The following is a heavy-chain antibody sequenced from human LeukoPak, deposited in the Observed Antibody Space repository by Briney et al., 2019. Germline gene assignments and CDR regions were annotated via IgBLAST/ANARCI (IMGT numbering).Heavy chain of an antibody. CDR2: ISYDGSNK. CDR1: GFTFSSYA. CDR3: ARGRVAVAEVHDY. V-gene: IGHV3-30-3*01. Sequence: GGPLRLSCAASGFTFSSYAMHWVRQAPGKGLEWVAVISYDGSNKYYADSVKGRFTISRDNSKNTLYLQMNSLRAEDTAVYYCARGRVAVAEVHDYWGQGTLVTVSS. D-gene: IGHD6-19*01. J-gene: IGHJ4*02.